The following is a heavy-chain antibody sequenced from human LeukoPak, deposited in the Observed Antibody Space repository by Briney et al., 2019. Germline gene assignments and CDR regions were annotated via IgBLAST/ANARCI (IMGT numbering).Heavy chain of an antibody. J-gene: IGHJ3*02. D-gene: IGHD1-26*01. CDR1: GFTFSSYD. CDR3: ARALGSFEAFDI. Sequence: GGSLRLSCAASGFTFSSYDMHWVRHATGKGLEWVSAIGTAGDTYYPGSVKGRFTISRENAKNSLYLQMNSLRAGDTAVYYCARALGSFEAFDIWGQGTMVTVSS. V-gene: IGHV3-13*01. CDR2: IGTAGDT.